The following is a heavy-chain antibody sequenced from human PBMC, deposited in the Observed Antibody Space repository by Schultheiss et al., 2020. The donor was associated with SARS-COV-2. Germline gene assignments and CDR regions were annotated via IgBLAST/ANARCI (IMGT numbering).Heavy chain of an antibody. CDR3: ARSTPDYRYYYYGMDV. D-gene: IGHD3-16*02. CDR2: INHSGST. V-gene: IGHV4-34*01. CDR1: GGSISSYY. Sequence: SETLSLTCTVSGGSISSYYWTWIRQPPGKGLEWIGEINHSGSTNYNPSLKSRVTISVDTSKNQFSLKLSSVTAADTAVYYCARSTPDYRYYYYGMDVWGQGTTVTVSS. J-gene: IGHJ6*02.